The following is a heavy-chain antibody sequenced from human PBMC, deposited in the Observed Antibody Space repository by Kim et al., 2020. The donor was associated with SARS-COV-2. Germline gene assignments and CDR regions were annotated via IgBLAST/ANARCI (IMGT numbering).Heavy chain of an antibody. CDR2: ISYDGSVQ. V-gene: IGHV3-30*04. CDR3: ARDPRWGYFDY. J-gene: IGHJ4*02. CDR1: GFTFSSYA. Sequence: GGSLRLSCAASGFTFSSYAIHWVRQAPGKGLEWVAVISYDGSVQYYADFVKGRFTISRDNSKNTLYLQMNSLRAEDTALYYCARDPRWGYFDYWGQGTLVTVSS. D-gene: IGHD3-16*01.